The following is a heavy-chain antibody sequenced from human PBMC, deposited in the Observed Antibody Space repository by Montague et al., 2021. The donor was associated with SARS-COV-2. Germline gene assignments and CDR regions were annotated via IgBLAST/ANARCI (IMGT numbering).Heavy chain of an antibody. J-gene: IGHJ4*02. CDR3: AGTGGDGTGGSCYYVY. V-gene: IGHV4-59*01. CDR2: IYYSGST. D-gene: IGHD2-15*01. Sequence: SETLSLTCSVSGGSIRTNYWSWIWKPPGQGLEWIGYIYYSGSTNSNHNLTSRVTISIETSKNQYYLALISVTAAAMAVDYCAGTGGDGTGGSCYYVYWGQGTLVTVSS. CDR1: GGSIRTNY.